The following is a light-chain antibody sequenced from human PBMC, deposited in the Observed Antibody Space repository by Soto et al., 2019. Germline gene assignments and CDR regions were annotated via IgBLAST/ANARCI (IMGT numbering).Light chain of an antibody. CDR3: CSYAGGSTLL. CDR1: SSDIGKYNF. Sequence: QSALTQSASVSGSPGKSITISCTGTSSDIGKYNFVSWYQQRPGKAPKLMIYEGSKRPSGVSNRFSGSKSGNTASLTISGVQVEDEADYYCCSYAGGSTLLFGGGTKLTVL. CDR2: EGS. J-gene: IGLJ2*01. V-gene: IGLV2-23*01.